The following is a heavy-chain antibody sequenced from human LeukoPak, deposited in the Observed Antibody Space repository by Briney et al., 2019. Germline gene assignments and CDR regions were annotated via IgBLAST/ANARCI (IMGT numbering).Heavy chain of an antibody. J-gene: IGHJ4*02. CDR3: ASRGYTYGHFDY. CDR1: GGSISSGDYY. CDR2: IYYSGST. D-gene: IGHD5-18*01. V-gene: IGHV4-30-4*01. Sequence: SQTLSLTCTVSGGSISSGDYYWSWIRQPPGKALEWIGYIYYSGSTYYNPSLKSRVTISIDTSKNQFTLKLSSVTAADTAMYYCASRGYTYGHFDYWGPGTLVTVSS.